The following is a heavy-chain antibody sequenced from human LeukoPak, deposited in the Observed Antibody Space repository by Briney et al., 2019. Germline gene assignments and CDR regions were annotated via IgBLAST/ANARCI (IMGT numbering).Heavy chain of an antibody. V-gene: IGHV4-4*02. J-gene: IGHJ6*02. CDR1: GGSISSSNW. D-gene: IGHD5-12*01. CDR3: ARMVATTYITTGYYGMDV. Sequence: SETLSLTCAVSGGSISSSNWWSWVRPPPGKGVGWIGEIYHSGSTNYNPSLKSRVTISVDKSKNQFSLKLSSVTAADTAVYYCARMVATTYITTGYYGMDVWGQGTTVTVSS. CDR2: IYHSGST.